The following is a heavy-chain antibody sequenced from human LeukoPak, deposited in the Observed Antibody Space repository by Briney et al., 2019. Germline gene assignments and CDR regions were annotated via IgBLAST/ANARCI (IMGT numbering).Heavy chain of an antibody. J-gene: IGHJ4*02. V-gene: IGHV3-30*18. CDR3: AKAGYSSGWRNFDY. Sequence: PGGSLRLSCAASGFTFSSYGMHWVRQAPGKGLEWVAVISYDGSNKFYADSVKGRFAISRDNYKNTLYLQMNSLRAEGTAVYYWAKAGYSSGWRNFDYWGQGTLVTVSS. CDR1: GFTFSSYG. CDR2: ISYDGSNK. D-gene: IGHD6-19*01.